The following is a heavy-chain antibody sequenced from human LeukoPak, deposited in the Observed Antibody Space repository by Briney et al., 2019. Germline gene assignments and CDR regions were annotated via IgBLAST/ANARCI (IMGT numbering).Heavy chain of an antibody. CDR1: GFFFSEFY. Sequence: GALRPSRTASGFFFSEFYVSLVRQVSGKGVEWLLFISSSGGITYYADSVKGRFTVSRDNGKNSHYLQMNSLRAEDTAVYFCARDYCTGDNCYRVFDYWGQGTLVTVSS. D-gene: IGHD2-15*01. V-gene: IGHV3-11*04. CDR3: ARDYCTGDNCYRVFDY. J-gene: IGHJ4*02. CDR2: ISSSGGIT.